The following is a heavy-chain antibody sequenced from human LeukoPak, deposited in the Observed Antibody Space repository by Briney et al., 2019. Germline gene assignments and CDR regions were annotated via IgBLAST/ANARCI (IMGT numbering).Heavy chain of an antibody. J-gene: IGHJ4*02. CDR1: GFKFGLYG. V-gene: IGHV3-33*06. CDR3: AKIVRFTAATGTGLES. CDR2: IWYDGSYI. D-gene: IGHD6-13*01. Sequence: SGGSLRLSCAASGFKFGLYGMHWVRQAPGKGLDWVAVIWYDGSYIYYSDSVKGRFTISRDNSKNMMYLQMNSLRAEDTAVYYCAKIVRFTAATGTGLESWGQGTLVTVSP.